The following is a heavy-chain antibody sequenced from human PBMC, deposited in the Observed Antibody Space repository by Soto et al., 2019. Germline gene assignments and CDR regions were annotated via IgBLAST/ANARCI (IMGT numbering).Heavy chain of an antibody. Sequence: QIHLEQSRIEMKEPGTSLKISCATSGYSFTNYGISWVRQAPGQGLEWMGWISGYNGNTKYAQSFHDRVVMTADKFTSTGCLEMRNLRSNDTPVYYCARANTWVTGRVGTHWGQGTKVTVSS. D-gene: IGHD1-1*01. V-gene: IGHV1-18*01. J-gene: IGHJ4*02. CDR1: GYSFTNYG. CDR2: ISGYNGNT. CDR3: ARANTWVTGRVGTH.